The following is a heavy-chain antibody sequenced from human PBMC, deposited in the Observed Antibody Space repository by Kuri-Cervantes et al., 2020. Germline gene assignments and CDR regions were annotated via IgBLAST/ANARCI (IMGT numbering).Heavy chain of an antibody. D-gene: IGHD7-27*01. CDR3: AQNWGTFVY. Sequence: GESLKISCAASGFTFSASAMNWVRQAPGKGLEWVSYISSGSSTIFYADSVKGRFTISRDNAKNSLYLQMSSLRPEDTAMYYCAQNWGTFVYWGQGTLVTVSS. CDR2: ISSGSSTI. V-gene: IGHV3-48*01. CDR1: GFTFSASA. J-gene: IGHJ4*02.